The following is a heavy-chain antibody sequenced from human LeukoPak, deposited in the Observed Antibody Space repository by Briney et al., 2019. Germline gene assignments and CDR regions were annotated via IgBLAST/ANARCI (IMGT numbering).Heavy chain of an antibody. CDR1: GFTFSSYA. CDR2: ISGSGGST. Sequence: PGGSLRLSCAASGFTFSSYAMSWVRQAPGKGLEWVSAISGSGGSTYYADSVKGRFTISRDNSKNTLYLQMNSLRAEDTAVYYCAKDRGVGYYGSGSYYIRYYFDYWGQGTLVTVSS. V-gene: IGHV3-23*01. D-gene: IGHD3-10*01. CDR3: AKDRGVGYYGSGSYYIRYYFDY. J-gene: IGHJ4*02.